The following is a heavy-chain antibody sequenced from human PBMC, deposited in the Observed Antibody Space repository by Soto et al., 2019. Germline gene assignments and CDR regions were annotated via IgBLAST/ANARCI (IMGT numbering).Heavy chain of an antibody. CDR3: ARDAEHYYGSGSYSWWFDP. CDR2: IIPILGIA. V-gene: IGHV1-69*02. J-gene: IGHJ5*02. CDR1: GGTFSSYT. D-gene: IGHD3-10*01. Sequence: QVQLVQSGAEVKKPGSSVKVSCKASGGTFSSYTISWVRQAPGQGLEWMGRIIPILGIANYAQKFQGRVTITADKSTSTAYMELSSLRSEDTAVYYCARDAEHYYGSGSYSWWFDPWGQGTLVTVSS.